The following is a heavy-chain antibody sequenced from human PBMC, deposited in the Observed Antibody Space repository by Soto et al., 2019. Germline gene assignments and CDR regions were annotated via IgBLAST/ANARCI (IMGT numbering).Heavy chain of an antibody. J-gene: IGHJ6*02. CDR3: SALGV. V-gene: IGHV3-15*07. Sequence: EVQLVESGGGLVEPGGSLRLSCAASGFKFINAWMHWVRQAPGKGLEWVGRIKSKADGETTDYAAPVKGRFIISRDDSKNTLYLQINSLKMEDTAVYYCSALGVWGQGTTVTVSS. D-gene: IGHD1-26*01. CDR2: IKSKADGETT. CDR1: GFKFINAW.